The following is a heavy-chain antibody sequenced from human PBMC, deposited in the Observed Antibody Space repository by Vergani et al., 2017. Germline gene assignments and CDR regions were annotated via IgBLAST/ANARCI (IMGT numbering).Heavy chain of an antibody. CDR1: GYTFTSYG. D-gene: IGHD3-9*01. CDR3: AKGKRWRTYYDILTGYYPLGLPYYGMDV. J-gene: IGHJ6*02. V-gene: IGHV1-18*01. Sequence: QVQLVQSGAEVKKPGASVKVSCKASGYTFTSYGISWVRQAPGQGLEWMGWISAYNGNTNYAQKLQGRVTMTTDTSTSTAYMELRSLRSDDTAVYYCAKGKRWRTYYDILTGYYPLGLPYYGMDVWGQGP. CDR2: ISAYNGNT.